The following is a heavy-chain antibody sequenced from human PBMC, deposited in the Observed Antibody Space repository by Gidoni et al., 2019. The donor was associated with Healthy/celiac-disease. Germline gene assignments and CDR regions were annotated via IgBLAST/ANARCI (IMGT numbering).Heavy chain of an antibody. V-gene: IGHV3-49*04. D-gene: IGHD2-15*01. CDR3: TRDGVGGNLDY. CDR2: IRSKAYGGTT. J-gene: IGHJ4*02. Sequence: EVQLVESGGGLVQPGRSLRLSCTASGFPFGDYAMSWVRQAPGKGLEWVGFIRSKAYGGTTEYAASVKGRFTISRDDSKSIAYLQMNSLKTEDTAVYYCTRDGVGGNLDYWGQGTLVTVSS. CDR1: GFPFGDYA.